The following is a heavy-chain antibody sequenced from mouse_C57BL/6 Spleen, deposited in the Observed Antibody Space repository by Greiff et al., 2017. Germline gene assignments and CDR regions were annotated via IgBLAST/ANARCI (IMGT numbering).Heavy chain of an antibody. CDR3: ARCLDGYYYAMDY. V-gene: IGHV1-36*01. J-gene: IGHJ4*01. CDR1: GFTFTDYY. Sequence: VQLQQPGAELVKPGPSVKISCKASGFTFTDYYMHWVKQSHGKSLEWIGLVYPYNGGTSYNQKFNGKATLTVDTSSSTAYMELNSLTSEDSAVYYCARCLDGYYYAMDYWGQGTSVTVSS. D-gene: IGHD2-3*01. CDR2: VYPYNGGT.